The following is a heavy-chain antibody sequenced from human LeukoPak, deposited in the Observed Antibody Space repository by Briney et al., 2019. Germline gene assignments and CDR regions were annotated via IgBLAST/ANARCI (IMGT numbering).Heavy chain of an antibody. Sequence: ASVKVSCKASGYTFTSYYMHWVRQAPGQGLEWMGIINPSGGSTSYAQKFQGRVTMTRDMSTSTVYMELSSLRSEDTAVYYCARDSSGWYGAGSGWFDPWGQGTLVTVSS. V-gene: IGHV1-46*01. J-gene: IGHJ5*02. CDR2: INPSGGST. D-gene: IGHD6-19*01. CDR1: GYTFTSYY. CDR3: ARDSSGWYGAGSGWFDP.